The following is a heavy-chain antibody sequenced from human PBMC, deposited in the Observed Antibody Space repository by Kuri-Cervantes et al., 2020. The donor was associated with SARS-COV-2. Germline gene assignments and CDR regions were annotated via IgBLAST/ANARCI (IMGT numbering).Heavy chain of an antibody. D-gene: IGHD1-26*01. CDR2: IIPILGTA. CDR3: ARQGRRGPFFDY. Sequence: SVKVSCKASGGTFSSYAISWVRQAPGQGLGWMGRIIPILGTANYAQKFQGRVTITADKSTSTAYMELSSLTSQDTAVYYCARQGRRGPFFDYWGQGTLVTVSS. J-gene: IGHJ4*02. V-gene: IGHV1-69*04. CDR1: GGTFSSYA.